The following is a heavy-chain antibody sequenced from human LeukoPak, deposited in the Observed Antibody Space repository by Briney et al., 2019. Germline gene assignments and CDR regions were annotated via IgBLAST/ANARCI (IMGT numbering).Heavy chain of an antibody. D-gene: IGHD5-18*01. V-gene: IGHV3-7*01. CDR3: ARHLSGVTGYTYGRGIDY. CDR2: IKQDGSGK. J-gene: IGHJ4*02. CDR1: GFTFSSYC. Sequence: GGSLRLSCAASGFTFSSYCMSWVRQAPGKGLEWVANIKQDGSGKYYVDSVKGRFTISRDNAKNSLYLQMNSLRAEDTAVYYCARHLSGVTGYTYGRGIDYWGQGTLVTVSS.